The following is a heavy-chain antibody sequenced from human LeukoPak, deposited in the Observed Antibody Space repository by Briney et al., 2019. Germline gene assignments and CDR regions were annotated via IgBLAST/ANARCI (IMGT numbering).Heavy chain of an antibody. J-gene: IGHJ4*02. CDR2: ISYDESET. Sequence: PGGSLRLSCAGSGFIFSYYTFHWVRQAPGKGLEWVAVISYDESETYYADSLKGRFTLSRDNSKKMLYLQLNSLRPEDTAVYYCARDSTTSTIRGALDYWGQGTLVTVSS. CDR1: GFIFSYYT. V-gene: IGHV3-30*04. CDR3: ARDSTTSTIRGALDY. D-gene: IGHD3-10*01.